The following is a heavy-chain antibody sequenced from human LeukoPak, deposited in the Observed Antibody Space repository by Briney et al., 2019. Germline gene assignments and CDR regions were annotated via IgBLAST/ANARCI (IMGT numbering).Heavy chain of an antibody. Sequence: GASVKVSCKASGGTFSSYAISWVRQAPGQGLEWMGRIIPIFGTANYAQKFQGRVTITTDESTSTAYMELSSLRSEDTAVYYCAREVSAVAGTRLYYFDYWGQGTLATVSS. J-gene: IGHJ4*02. CDR3: AREVSAVAGTRLYYFDY. CDR2: IIPIFGTA. V-gene: IGHV1-69*05. CDR1: GGTFSSYA. D-gene: IGHD6-19*01.